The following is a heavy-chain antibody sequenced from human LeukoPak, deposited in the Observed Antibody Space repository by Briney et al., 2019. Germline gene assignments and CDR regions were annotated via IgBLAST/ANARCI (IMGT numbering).Heavy chain of an antibody. Sequence: SVKVSCKASGGTFSSYAISWVRQAPGQGLEWMGGIIPIFGTANYAQKFQGRVTTTTDESTSTAYMELSSLRSEDTAVYYCARSFVYGDYYFDYWGQGTLVTVSS. CDR1: GGTFSSYA. J-gene: IGHJ4*02. CDR3: ARSFVYGDYYFDY. V-gene: IGHV1-69*05. CDR2: IIPIFGTA. D-gene: IGHD4-17*01.